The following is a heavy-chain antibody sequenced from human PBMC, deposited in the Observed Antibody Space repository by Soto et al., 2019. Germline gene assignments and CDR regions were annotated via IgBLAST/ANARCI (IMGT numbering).Heavy chain of an antibody. D-gene: IGHD5-12*01. CDR3: AKRDGYNPLFDY. J-gene: IGHJ4*02. CDR1: GFTFSSYG. CDR2: ISYDGSNK. Sequence: GGSLRLSCAASGFTFSSYGMHWVRQAPGKGLEWVAVISYDGSNKYYADSVKGRFTISRDNSKNTLYLQMNSLRAEDTAVYYCAKRDGYNPLFDYWGQGTLVTVSS. V-gene: IGHV3-30*18.